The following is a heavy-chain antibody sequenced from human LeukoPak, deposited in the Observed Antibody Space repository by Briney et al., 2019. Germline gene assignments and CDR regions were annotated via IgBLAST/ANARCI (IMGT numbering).Heavy chain of an antibody. D-gene: IGHD2-15*01. CDR1: GFTFSSNG. Sequence: GGSLRLSCVVSGFTFSSNGMSWVRQAPGKGLEWVSAISGSGGTTAYADSVKGRFTISRDNSKNTLYLQMNSLRAEDTAVYYCARAPPCSGGSCYSGYLDCWGQGTLVTVSS. J-gene: IGHJ4*02. V-gene: IGHV3-23*01. CDR3: ARAPPCSGGSCYSGYLDC. CDR2: ISGSGGTT.